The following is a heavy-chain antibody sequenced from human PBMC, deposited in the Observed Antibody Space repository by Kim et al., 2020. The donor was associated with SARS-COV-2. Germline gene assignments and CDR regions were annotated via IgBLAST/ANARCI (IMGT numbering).Heavy chain of an antibody. CDR3: TTDIFCSEHPILTGYYPLFDY. D-gene: IGHD3-9*01. J-gene: IGHJ4*02. V-gene: IGHV3-15*01. Sequence: RFTISRDDSKNTLYLQMNSLKTEDTAVYYCTTDIFCSEHPILTGYYPLFDYWGQGTLVTVSS.